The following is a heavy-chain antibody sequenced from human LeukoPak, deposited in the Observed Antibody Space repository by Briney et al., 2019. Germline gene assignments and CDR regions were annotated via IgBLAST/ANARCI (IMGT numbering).Heavy chain of an antibody. CDR3: AREAPGGVVVTAHFDY. V-gene: IGHV4-39*07. J-gene: IGHJ4*02. CDR2: IYYSGST. CDR1: GGSISSSSYY. D-gene: IGHD2-21*02. Sequence: SETLSLTCTVPGGSISSSSYYWGWIRQPPGKGLEWIGSIYYSGSTYYNPSLKSRVTISVDTSKNQFSLKLSSVTAADTAVYYCAREAPGGVVVTAHFDYWGQGTLVTVSS.